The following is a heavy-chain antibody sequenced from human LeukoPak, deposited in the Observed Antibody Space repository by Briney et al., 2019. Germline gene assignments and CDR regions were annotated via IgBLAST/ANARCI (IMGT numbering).Heavy chain of an antibody. CDR1: GYTFTGYY. CDR2: INPNTGGT. V-gene: IGHV1-2*02. Sequence: ASVTVSCKASGYTFTGYYILWVRQAPGQGLEWMGWINPNTGGTKYAQKFQGRVTMTRDTSTSTAYMEVSRLRFDDTAVYYCARGFINGYDFDYWGQGTLVTVSS. D-gene: IGHD5-12*01. CDR3: ARGFINGYDFDY. J-gene: IGHJ4*02.